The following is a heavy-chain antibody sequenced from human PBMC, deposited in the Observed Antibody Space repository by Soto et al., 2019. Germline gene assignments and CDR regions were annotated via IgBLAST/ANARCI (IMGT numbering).Heavy chain of an antibody. CDR1: GFTFSSLA. CDR2: IKPDGSEK. CDR3: ARDEARPLGY. Sequence: GGSLRLSCAASGFTFSSLAMTWVRQAPGKGLEWVANIKPDGSEKYYVDSVRGRFTISRDNVENSLNLQMNSLRAEDAALYYCARDEARPLGYWGQGTLVTVSS. D-gene: IGHD6-6*01. V-gene: IGHV3-7*01. J-gene: IGHJ4*02.